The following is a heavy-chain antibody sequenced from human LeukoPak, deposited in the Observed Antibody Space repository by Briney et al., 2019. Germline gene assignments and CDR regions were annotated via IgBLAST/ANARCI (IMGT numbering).Heavy chain of an antibody. CDR1: GYSIIRGYS. V-gene: IGHV4-38-2*01. D-gene: IGHD3-16*01. CDR2: FHHSGST. CDR3: ARFDYVWETHGMDAFDI. Sequence: SETLSLTCAVSGYSIIRGYSWAWVRQPPGKGLEWIGSFHHSGSTFYNPSLKSRVTISADRSKNQFSLRLSSVTAADTAVYSCARFDYVWETHGMDAFDIWGQGTMVTVSS. J-gene: IGHJ3*02.